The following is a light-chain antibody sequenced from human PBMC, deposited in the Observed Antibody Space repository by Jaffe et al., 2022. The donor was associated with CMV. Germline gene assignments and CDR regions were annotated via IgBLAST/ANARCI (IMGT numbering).Light chain of an antibody. J-gene: IGLJ2*01. CDR2: EVN. Sequence: QSALTQPASVSGSPGQSITISCTGTSSDLGTYDLVSWYHHHPGKAPKLLIYEVNKRPSGISDRFSGSKSGTTASLTISGLQTEDEADYYCCSYAGLITQVVFGGGTKLTVL. CDR1: SSDLGTYDL. CDR3: CSYAGLITQVV. V-gene: IGLV2-23*02.